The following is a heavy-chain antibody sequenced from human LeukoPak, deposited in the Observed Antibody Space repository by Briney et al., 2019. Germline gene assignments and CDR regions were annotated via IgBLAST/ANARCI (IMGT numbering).Heavy chain of an antibody. CDR1: GYTFSNYY. CDR2: INPNSGGT. Sequence: ASVKVSCKASGYTFSNYYLHWVRQAPGQGLEWMGWINPNSGGTNYAQKFQGRVTMTRDTSISTAYMELSRLRSDDTAVYYCARGYGLWFGELLPGNWFDPWGQGTLVTVSS. D-gene: IGHD3-10*01. J-gene: IGHJ5*02. CDR3: ARGYGLWFGELLPGNWFDP. V-gene: IGHV1-2*02.